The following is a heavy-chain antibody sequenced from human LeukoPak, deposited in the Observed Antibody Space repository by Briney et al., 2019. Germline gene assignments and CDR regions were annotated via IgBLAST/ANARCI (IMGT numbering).Heavy chain of an antibody. CDR3: ARVYGSGSYNPPGY. D-gene: IGHD3-10*01. V-gene: IGHV3-66*01. Sequence: GGSLRLSCAASGITVSSNYMSWVRQAPGKGLEWVSVIYSGGSTYYADSVKGRFTISRDNSKNTVYLQMNSVRVEDTAVYYCARVYGSGSYNPPGYWGQGTLVTVSS. CDR1: GITVSSNY. J-gene: IGHJ4*02. CDR2: IYSGGST.